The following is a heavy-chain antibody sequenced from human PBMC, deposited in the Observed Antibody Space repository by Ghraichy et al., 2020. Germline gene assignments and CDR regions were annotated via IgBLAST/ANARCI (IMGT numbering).Heavy chain of an antibody. J-gene: IGHJ3*02. D-gene: IGHD6-6*01. V-gene: IGHV1-18*01. CDR2: ISAYNGNT. CDR1: GYTFTSYG. CDR3: ARPPDPPFLEYSSSSGAFDI. Sequence: ASVKVSCKASGYTFTSYGISWVRQAPGQGLEWMGWISAYNGNTNYAQKLQGRVTMTTDTSTSTAYMELRSLRSDDTAVYYCARPPDPPFLEYSSSSGAFDIWGQGTMVTVSS.